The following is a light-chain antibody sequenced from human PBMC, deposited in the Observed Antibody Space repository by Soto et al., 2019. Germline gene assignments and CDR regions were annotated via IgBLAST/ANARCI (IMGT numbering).Light chain of an antibody. Sequence: DIVMTQSPDSLAVSLGERATINCKSSQSVLYSSNNKNYLAWYQQKPGQPPKLLIYWASTRESRVPDRFSGSGSETDFTLTISSLQAEDVAVYYCQQYYSTPPTFGPGTKVDIK. J-gene: IGKJ3*01. CDR1: QSVLYSSNNKNY. V-gene: IGKV4-1*01. CDR2: WAS. CDR3: QQYYSTPPT.